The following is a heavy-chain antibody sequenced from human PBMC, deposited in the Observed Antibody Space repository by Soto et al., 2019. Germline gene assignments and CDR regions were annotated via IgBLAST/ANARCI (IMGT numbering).Heavy chain of an antibody. Sequence: SETLSLTCTVSGDSISSGGYYWSWIRQHPGKGLEWIGSIYHGGSTYYNPSLNSRVTLSIDMTNNHVSLILNSVTAADTAVYYCARVGPWVPYYYDSSPYTFENWFDPWGQGTLVTLSS. J-gene: IGHJ5*02. CDR3: ARVGPWVPYYYDSSPYTFENWFDP. V-gene: IGHV4-39*02. CDR1: GDSISSGGYY. CDR2: IYHGGST. D-gene: IGHD3-22*01.